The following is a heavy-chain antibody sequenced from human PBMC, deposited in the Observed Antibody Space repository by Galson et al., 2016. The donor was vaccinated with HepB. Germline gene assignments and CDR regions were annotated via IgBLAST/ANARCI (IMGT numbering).Heavy chain of an antibody. CDR3: SREMTGSYFD. CDR2: IRGDGIVS. J-gene: IGHJ4*02. D-gene: IGHD3-10*01. V-gene: IGHV3-7*01. Sequence: SLRLSCAASGFTFNAHWMNWVRQAPGKGLEWVANIRGDGIVSYYAESVRGRFTISRDNAKNSLYLQMNGLRVDETAVYSCSREMTGSYFDWGQGTLVTVSS. CDR1: GFTFNAHW.